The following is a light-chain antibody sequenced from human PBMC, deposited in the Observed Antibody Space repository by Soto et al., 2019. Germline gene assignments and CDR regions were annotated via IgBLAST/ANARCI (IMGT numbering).Light chain of an antibody. CDR1: QGIYNW. Sequence: DIQMTQSPSSVSASVGDRVTITCRASQGIYNWLAWYQQKPGGAPKLLIYAASSLQSGVPSRFSGSGSKTDFTLTISSLQPEDSATYYCQQGNSFPLTFGPGTKVDMK. V-gene: IGKV1-12*01. CDR3: QQGNSFPLT. CDR2: AAS. J-gene: IGKJ3*01.